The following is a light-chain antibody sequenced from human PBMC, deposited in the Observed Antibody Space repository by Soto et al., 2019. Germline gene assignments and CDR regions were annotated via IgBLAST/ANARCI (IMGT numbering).Light chain of an antibody. CDR2: VAS. CDR1: QSISNR. CDR3: QQASSFPPT. Sequence: DIQMTQSPASLSASVGDRVTIACRASQSISNRLAWYQQKPGKAPKVLIYVASSLESGVPSRFSGSGSATEFTLTISSLQPEDFATYYCQQASSFPPTFGQGTRLEIK. V-gene: IGKV1-12*01. J-gene: IGKJ5*01.